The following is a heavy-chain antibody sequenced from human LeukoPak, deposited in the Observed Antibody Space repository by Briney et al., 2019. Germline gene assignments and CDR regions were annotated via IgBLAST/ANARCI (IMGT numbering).Heavy chain of an antibody. Sequence: SETLSLTCTVSGGSISNYYWSWIRQPPGKGLEWIGYIYYSGSTNYNPSLKSRVTISVDTSKNQSSLKLSSVTAADTAVYYCARGPRYSYFDYWGQGTLVTVSS. J-gene: IGHJ4*02. CDR3: ARGPRYSYFDY. CDR2: IYYSGST. D-gene: IGHD1-14*01. V-gene: IGHV4-59*01. CDR1: GGSISNYY.